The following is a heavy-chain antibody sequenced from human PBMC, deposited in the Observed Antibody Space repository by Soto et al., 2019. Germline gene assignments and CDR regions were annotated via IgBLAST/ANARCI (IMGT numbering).Heavy chain of an antibody. CDR2: IIPIFGTA. CDR3: ARSEGYCSGGSCSYSY. Sequence: AAVKVSCKASGCTFSSYAISWVRQAPGQGLEWMGGIIPIFGTANYAQKFQGRVTITADKSTSTAYMELSSLRSEDTAVYYCARSEGYCSGGSCSYSYWGQGTLVTVSS. J-gene: IGHJ4*02. V-gene: IGHV1-69*06. D-gene: IGHD2-15*01. CDR1: GCTFSSYA.